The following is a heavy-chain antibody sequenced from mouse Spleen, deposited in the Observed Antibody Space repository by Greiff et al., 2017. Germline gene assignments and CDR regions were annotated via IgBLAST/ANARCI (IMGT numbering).Heavy chain of an antibody. J-gene: IGHJ1*01. CDR2: IYPGSGST. CDR1: GYTFTSYW. V-gene: IGHV1-55*01. Sequence: VQLQQSGAELVKPGASVKMSCKASGYTFTSYWITWVKQRPGQGLEWIGDIYPGSGSTNYNEKFKSKATLTVDTSSSTAYVDLSSLTSEDSAVYYCAREANYYGSSFYWYFDVWGAGTTVTVSS. CDR3: AREANYYGSSFYWYFDV. D-gene: IGHD1-1*01.